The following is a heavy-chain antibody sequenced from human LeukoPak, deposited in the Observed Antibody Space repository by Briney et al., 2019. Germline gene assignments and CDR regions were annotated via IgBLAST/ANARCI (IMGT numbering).Heavy chain of an antibody. D-gene: IGHD5-18*01. CDR1: GFTFSSYS. J-gene: IGHJ3*02. CDR3: ARSLDTAMVTGPYTPVGNAFDI. Sequence: PGGSLRLSCAASGFTFSSYSMNWVRQAPGKGLEWVSYISSSSSTIYYADSVKGRFTISRDNAKNSLYLQMNSLRAEDTAVYYCARSLDTAMVTGPYTPVGNAFDIWGQGTMVTVSS. V-gene: IGHV3-48*01. CDR2: ISSSSSTI.